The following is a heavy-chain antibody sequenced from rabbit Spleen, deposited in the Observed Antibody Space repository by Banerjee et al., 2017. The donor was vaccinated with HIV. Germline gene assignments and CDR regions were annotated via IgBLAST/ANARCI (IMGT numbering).Heavy chain of an antibody. CDR3: ARDGAGGSYFAL. Sequence: QEQLEESGGGLVKPEGSLTLTCKASGVSLNDKDVMCWVRQAPGKGLEWIGYIDPVFGSTYYASWVNGRFTISRHNAQNTLYLQLNSLTAADTATYFCARDGAGGSYFALWGPGTLVTVS. J-gene: IGHJ4*01. CDR1: GVSLNDKD. V-gene: IGHV1S47*01. CDR2: IDPVFGST. D-gene: IGHD8-1*01.